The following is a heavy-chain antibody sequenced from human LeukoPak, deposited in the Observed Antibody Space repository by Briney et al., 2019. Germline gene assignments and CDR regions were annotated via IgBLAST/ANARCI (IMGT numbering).Heavy chain of an antibody. Sequence: GGSLRLSCAASGFTFRSYGMNCVRQAPGKGLEYVSAISSNGGRTYYANSVKGRFTISRDNSRNTLYLQMGSLRAEDMAVYYCTTYYFGISGFHLHLWGQGTLVTVSS. CDR2: ISSNGGRT. CDR1: GFTFRSYG. D-gene: IGHD3-22*01. CDR3: TTYYFGISGFHLHL. V-gene: IGHV3-64*01. J-gene: IGHJ5*02.